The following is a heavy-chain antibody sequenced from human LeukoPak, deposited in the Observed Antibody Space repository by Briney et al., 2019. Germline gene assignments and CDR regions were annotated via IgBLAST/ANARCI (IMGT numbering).Heavy chain of an antibody. Sequence: PSETLSLTCTVSGGSISSSSYYWGWIRQPPGKGLEWIGSIYYSGSTYYNPSLKSRVTISVDTSKNQFSLKLSSVTAADTAVYYCARDKFWWRRTAMEKTLGWFDPWGQGTLVTVSS. CDR3: ARDKFWWRRTAMEKTLGWFDP. V-gene: IGHV4-39*07. J-gene: IGHJ5*02. D-gene: IGHD5-18*01. CDR1: GGSISSSSYY. CDR2: IYYSGST.